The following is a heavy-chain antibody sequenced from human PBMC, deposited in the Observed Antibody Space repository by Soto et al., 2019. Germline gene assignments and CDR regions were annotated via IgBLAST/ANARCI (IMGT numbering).Heavy chain of an antibody. CDR1: GGSFNGYY. D-gene: IGHD3-22*01. J-gene: IGHJ4*02. CDR3: ASTHYYDTAHY. Sequence: QVQLQQWGAGLLKPSETLSLTCAVYGGSFNGYYWSWIRQPPGKGLEWIGEINHSGSTNYNPSLQSRVTISVDTSKNQFSLKVSSVTAADTAVYYCASTHYYDTAHYWGQGTLVTVSS. CDR2: INHSGST. V-gene: IGHV4-34*01.